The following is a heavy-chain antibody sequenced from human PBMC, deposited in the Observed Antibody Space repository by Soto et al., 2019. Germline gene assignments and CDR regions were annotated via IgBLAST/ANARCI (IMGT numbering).Heavy chain of an antibody. J-gene: IGHJ4*02. D-gene: IGHD2-21*02. V-gene: IGHV3-53*02. CDR1: GFTVSSNY. CDR3: ARGVTSPYYFDD. CDR2: IYSGGST. Sequence: EVQLVETGGGLIQPGGSLRLSCAASGFTVSSNYMSWVRQAPGKGLEWVSVIYSGGSTYDADSLKGRLTISRDNSKNTLYLQMNSLRAEDTAVYYGARGVTSPYYFDDWGQGTLVTVCS.